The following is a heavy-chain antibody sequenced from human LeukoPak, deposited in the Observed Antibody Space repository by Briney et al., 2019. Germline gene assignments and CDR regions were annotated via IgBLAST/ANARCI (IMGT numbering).Heavy chain of an antibody. CDR3: ARDNSLYYYDYMDV. J-gene: IGHJ6*03. CDR2: IYTSGST. D-gene: IGHD2-21*01. Sequence: PSETLSLTCTVSGDSLSSGSYYWRWLRQPAGRGLEWIGRIYTSGSTNYNPPLKRRVTISVDTSKNQFSLKLRSVTAADTAVYYCARDNSLYYYDYMDVWGKGTTVTISS. V-gene: IGHV4-61*02. CDR1: GDSLSSGSYY.